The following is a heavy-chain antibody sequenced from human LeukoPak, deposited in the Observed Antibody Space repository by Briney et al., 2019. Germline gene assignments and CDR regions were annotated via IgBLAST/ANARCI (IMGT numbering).Heavy chain of an antibody. V-gene: IGHV7-4-1*02. CDR1: GYTFTSYA. CDR3: ARGYIVVVPAAIPLPYNWFDP. Sequence: ASVKVSCKASGYTFTSYAMNWVRQAPGQGLEWMGWINTNTGNPTYAQGFTGRFVFSLDTSVSTAYLQISSLKAEDTAVYYCARGYIVVVPAAIPLPYNWFDPWGQGTLVTVSS. CDR2: INTNTGNP. D-gene: IGHD2-2*01. J-gene: IGHJ5*02.